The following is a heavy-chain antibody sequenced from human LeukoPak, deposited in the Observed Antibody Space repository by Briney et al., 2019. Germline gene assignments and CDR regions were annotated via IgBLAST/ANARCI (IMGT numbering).Heavy chain of an antibody. CDR1: VYTFTNYG. CDR3: ARVSGQLVTYYYDSSGYYSFDY. D-gene: IGHD3-22*01. V-gene: IGHV1-18*01. CDR2: ISAYNGNT. Sequence: GASVKVSCEASVYTFTNYGFSWVRQAPGQGLEWMGWISAYNGNTNYAQKLQGRVTMTTDTSTSTAYMELRSLRSDDTAVYYCARVSGQLVTYYYDSSGYYSFDYWGQGTLVTVSS. J-gene: IGHJ4*02.